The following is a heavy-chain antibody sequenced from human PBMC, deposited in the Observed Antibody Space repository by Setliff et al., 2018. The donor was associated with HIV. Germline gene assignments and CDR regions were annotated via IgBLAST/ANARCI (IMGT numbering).Heavy chain of an antibody. CDR3: ARSPSYRSSWEYYFDY. CDR2: IYTSRGT. V-gene: IGHV4-4*09. Sequence: PSETLSLTCTVSGGSINGYHWNWLRQTPGKGLEWIGYIYTSRGTNYNHSLRTRVIISVDTSNQFSLKLSSVTAADAAVYYCARSPSYRSSWEYYFDYWGQGILVTVSS. D-gene: IGHD6-13*01. CDR1: GGSINGYH. J-gene: IGHJ4*02.